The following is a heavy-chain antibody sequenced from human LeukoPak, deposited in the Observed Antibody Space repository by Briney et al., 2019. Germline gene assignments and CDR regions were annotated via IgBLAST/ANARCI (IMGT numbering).Heavy chain of an antibody. Sequence: PGGSLRLSCAASGFTLSSYGMHWVRQAPGKGLEWVSFISSSSTYIYYADSVKGRFTISRDNDKNSLYLQTNSLRDEDTGVYFCARVCDSSGCRYFQHWGQGTLVTVSS. V-gene: IGHV3-21*01. J-gene: IGHJ1*01. CDR3: ARVCDSSGCRYFQH. CDR2: ISSSSTYI. D-gene: IGHD3-22*01. CDR1: GFTLSSYG.